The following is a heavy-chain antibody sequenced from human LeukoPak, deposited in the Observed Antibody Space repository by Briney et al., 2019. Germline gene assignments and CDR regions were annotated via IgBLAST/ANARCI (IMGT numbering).Heavy chain of an antibody. CDR2: IYYSGST. J-gene: IGHJ3*02. Sequence: PSETLSLTCTVSGGSISSSRYYWGWIRQPPGKGLEWMGSIYYSGSTYYNPSLKSRVTISVDTSKNQFSLKLSSVTAADTAVYYCARGNRGYDDAFDIWGQGTMVTVSS. D-gene: IGHD5-12*01. V-gene: IGHV4-39*01. CDR1: GGSISSSRYY. CDR3: ARGNRGYDDAFDI.